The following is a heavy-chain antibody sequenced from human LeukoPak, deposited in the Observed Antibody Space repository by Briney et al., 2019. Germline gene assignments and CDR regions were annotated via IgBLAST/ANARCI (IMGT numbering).Heavy chain of an antibody. CDR3: AREIPPPTVTED. Sequence: GGSLRLSCAASGFTFSSYSMNWVRQAPGKGLEWVSSISSSSYIYYADSVKGRFTISRDNAKNSLYLQMNSLRAEDTAVYYCAREIPPPTVTEDWGQGTLVTVSS. CDR2: ISSSSYI. V-gene: IGHV3-21*01. CDR1: GFTFSSYS. D-gene: IGHD4-17*01. J-gene: IGHJ4*02.